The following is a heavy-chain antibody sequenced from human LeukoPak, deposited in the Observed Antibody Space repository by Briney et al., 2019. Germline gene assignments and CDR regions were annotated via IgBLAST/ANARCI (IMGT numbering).Heavy chain of an antibody. CDR3: ARRVVDEYSSSSPIDY. CDR1: GGSVSSGSYY. J-gene: IGHJ4*02. CDR2: IYYSGST. Sequence: SETLSLTCTVSGGSVSSGSYYWSWIRQPPGKGLEWIGYIYYSGSTNYNPSLKSRVTISVDTSKNQFSLKLSSVAAADTAVYYYARRVVDEYSSSSPIDYWGQGTLVTVSS. V-gene: IGHV4-61*01. D-gene: IGHD6-6*01.